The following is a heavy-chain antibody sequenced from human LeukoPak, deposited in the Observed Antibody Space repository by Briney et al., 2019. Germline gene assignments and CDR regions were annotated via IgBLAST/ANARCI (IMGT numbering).Heavy chain of an antibody. CDR1: GFTFSSYW. Sequence: GGSLRLSCAASGFTFSSYWMHWVRQAPGRGLVWVSRINSDGSSTSYADSVKGRFTISRDNAKNTLYLQMNSLRAEDTAVYYCASDGKFIKGYYYDSRGVDYWGQGTLVTVSS. D-gene: IGHD3-22*01. V-gene: IGHV3-74*01. J-gene: IGHJ4*02. CDR2: INSDGSST. CDR3: ASDGKFIKGYYYDSRGVDY.